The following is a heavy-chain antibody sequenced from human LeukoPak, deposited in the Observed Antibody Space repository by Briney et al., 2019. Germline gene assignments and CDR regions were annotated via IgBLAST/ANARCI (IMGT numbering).Heavy chain of an antibody. CDR1: GYTFTSYG. CDR3: ARTDSSGYYCPPVFDY. D-gene: IGHD3-22*01. Sequence: GASVKVSCTASGYTFTSYGISWVRQAPGQGLEWMGWISAYNGNTNYAQKLQGRVTMTTDTSTSTDYMELRSLRSDDTAVYYCARTDSSGYYCPPVFDYWAQGTLVTVSS. V-gene: IGHV1-18*01. CDR2: ISAYNGNT. J-gene: IGHJ4*02.